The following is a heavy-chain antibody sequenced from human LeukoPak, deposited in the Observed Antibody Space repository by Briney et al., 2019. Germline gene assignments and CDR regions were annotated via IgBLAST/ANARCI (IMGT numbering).Heavy chain of an antibody. D-gene: IGHD4-17*01. J-gene: IGHJ6*02. V-gene: IGHV3-30*03. CDR3: ARDAADLTTADYYYYGMDV. Sequence: HPGGSLRLSCEASGLFFTSFAMHWVRQAPGKGLEWLALISYDGSTIFYADSVKGRFTISRDNSKNTLYLQMNSLRAEDTAVYYCARDAADLTTADYYYYGMDVWGQGTTVTVSS. CDR2: ISYDGSTI. CDR1: GLFFTSFA.